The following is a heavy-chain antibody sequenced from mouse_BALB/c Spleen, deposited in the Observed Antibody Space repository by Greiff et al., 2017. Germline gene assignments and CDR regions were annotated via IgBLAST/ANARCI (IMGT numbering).Heavy chain of an antibody. CDR2: ISSGSSTI. V-gene: IGHV5-17*02. D-gene: IGHD2-10*02. CDR1: GFTFSSFG. Sequence: VQLKESGGGLVQPGGSRKLSCAASGFTFSSFGMHWVRQAPEKGLEWVAYISSGSSTIYYADTVKGRFTISRDNPKNTLFLQMTSLRSEDTAMYYCARGGYGYFDYWGQGTTLTVSS. CDR3: ARGGYGYFDY. J-gene: IGHJ2*01.